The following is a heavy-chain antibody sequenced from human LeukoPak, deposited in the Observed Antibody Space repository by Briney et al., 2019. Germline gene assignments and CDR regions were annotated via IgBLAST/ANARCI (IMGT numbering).Heavy chain of an antibody. CDR3: ARGGGIAAAGTDAFDI. D-gene: IGHD6-13*01. J-gene: IGHJ3*02. CDR2: MNPNSGNT. V-gene: IGHV1-8*01. CDR1: GDTFTSYD. Sequence: ASVKVSCKASGDTFTSYDINWVRQATGQGLEWMGWMNPNSGNTGYAQKFQGRVTMTRNTSISTAYMELSSLRSEDTAVYYCARGGGIAAAGTDAFDIWGQGTMVTVSS.